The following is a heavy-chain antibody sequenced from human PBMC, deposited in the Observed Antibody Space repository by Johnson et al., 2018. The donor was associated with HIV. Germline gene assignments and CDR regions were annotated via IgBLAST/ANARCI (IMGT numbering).Heavy chain of an antibody. CDR3: ASDRRYYDSSGYYHDAFDM. Sequence: VQLVESGGGLVQPGGSLRLSCAASGFTVNSNYINWVRQAPGKGLECVSGIYSGGRTYYADSVKGRFTISRDNSKNTLYLQMKSLRAEDTAVYFCASDRRYYDSSGYYHDAFDMWGQGTLVTVSS. D-gene: IGHD3-22*01. CDR1: GFTVNSNY. V-gene: IGHV3-66*01. CDR2: IYSGGRT. J-gene: IGHJ3*02.